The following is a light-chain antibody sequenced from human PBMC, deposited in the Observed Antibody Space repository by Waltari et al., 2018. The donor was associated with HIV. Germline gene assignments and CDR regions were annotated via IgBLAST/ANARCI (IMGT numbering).Light chain of an antibody. CDR1: QSVSSN. CDR2: VAS. V-gene: IGKV3-15*01. J-gene: IGKJ1*01. Sequence: EIGMTQSPATLSVSPGERATLSCRASQSVSSNLAWYQQMPGQAPRLLVYVASTRATGIPARFSGSGSGTEFTLTISSLQSEDFAVYYCQQYNNWHPWTFGQGTKVEIK. CDR3: QQYNNWHPWT.